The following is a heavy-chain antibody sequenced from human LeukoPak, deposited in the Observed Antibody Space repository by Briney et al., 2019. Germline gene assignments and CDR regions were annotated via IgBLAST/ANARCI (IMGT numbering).Heavy chain of an antibody. V-gene: IGHV3-23*01. CDR3: AKDRPLRYFDWLSEYFDY. J-gene: IGHJ4*02. CDR1: GFTFSSYA. D-gene: IGHD3-9*01. Sequence: PGGSLRLSCAASGFTFSSYAMSWVRQAPGKGLEWVSPISGSGGSTYYADSVKGRFTISRDNSKNTLYLQMNSLRAEDTAVYYCAKDRPLRYFDWLSEYFDYWGQGTLVTVSS. CDR2: ISGSGGST.